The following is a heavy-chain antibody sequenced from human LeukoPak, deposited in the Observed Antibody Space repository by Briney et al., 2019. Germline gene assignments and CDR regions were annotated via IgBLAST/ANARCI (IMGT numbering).Heavy chain of an antibody. D-gene: IGHD1-26*01. CDR1: GYTLTELS. CDR3: ATAGSGSYWGDWFDP. V-gene: IGHV1-24*01. Sequence: ASVKVSCKVSGYTLTELSMHWVRQAPGKGFEWMGGFDPEDGETIYAQKFQGRVTMTEDTSTDTAYMELSSLRSEDTAVYYCATAGSGSYWGDWFDPWGQGTLVTVSS. CDR2: FDPEDGET. J-gene: IGHJ5*02.